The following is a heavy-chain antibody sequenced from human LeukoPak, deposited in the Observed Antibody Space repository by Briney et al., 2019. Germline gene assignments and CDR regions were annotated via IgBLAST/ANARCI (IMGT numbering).Heavy chain of an antibody. Sequence: PGGSLRLSCAASGFTFSSYWMNWARQAPGKGLEWVASINHNGNVNYYVDSVKGRFTISRDNAKNSLYLQMNSLRAEDTALYYCAKDMAGHDAFDIWGQGTMVTVSS. V-gene: IGHV3-7*03. D-gene: IGHD6-19*01. CDR2: INHNGNVN. J-gene: IGHJ3*02. CDR1: GFTFSSYW. CDR3: AKDMAGHDAFDI.